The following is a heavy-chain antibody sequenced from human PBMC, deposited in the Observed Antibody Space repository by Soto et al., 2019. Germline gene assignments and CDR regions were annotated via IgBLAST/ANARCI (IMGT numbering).Heavy chain of an antibody. Sequence: ASVKVSCKSSGGTFSSHSINWVRQAPGQGLEWMGGIIPIFGPANFAKKFQGRVTITADESTTTAYMELSTLTSEDTPVYYCATGSFTSTGGRIGYHYNAMDVWGQGTTVTFSS. CDR1: GGTFSSHS. CDR2: IIPIFGPA. V-gene: IGHV1-69*13. D-gene: IGHD1-1*01. J-gene: IGHJ6*02. CDR3: ATGSFTSTGGRIGYHYNAMDV.